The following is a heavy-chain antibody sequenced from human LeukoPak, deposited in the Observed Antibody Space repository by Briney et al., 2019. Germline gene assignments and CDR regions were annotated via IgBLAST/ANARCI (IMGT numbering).Heavy chain of an antibody. J-gene: IGHJ3*02. CDR2: ISGSGGST. CDR1: GFTFSSYA. D-gene: IGHD2-21*02. CDR3: AKLFNCGGDCYCAAFDI. Sequence: GGSLRLSCAASGFTFSSYAMSWVRQAPGKGLEWVSAISGSGGSTYYADSVKGRFTISRDNSKNTLYLQMNSLRAEDTAVYYCAKLFNCGGDCYCAAFDIWGQGTMVTVSS. V-gene: IGHV3-23*01.